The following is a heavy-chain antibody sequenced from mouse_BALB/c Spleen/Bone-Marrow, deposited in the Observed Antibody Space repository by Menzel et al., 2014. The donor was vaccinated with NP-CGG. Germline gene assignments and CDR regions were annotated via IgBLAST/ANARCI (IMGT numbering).Heavy chain of an antibody. CDR1: GFTLSDYY. CDR2: ISNGGGST. V-gene: IGHV5-12*02. CDR3: ARHSDYDYFDY. Sequence: DVKLVESGGGLVQPGGSLKLSCATSGFTLSDYYMYWVRQTPEKRLEWVAYISNGGGSTYYPDTVKGRFTISRDNAKNTLYLQMSRLKSEDTAMYYCARHSDYDYFDYWGQGTTLTVSS. J-gene: IGHJ2*01. D-gene: IGHD2-4*01.